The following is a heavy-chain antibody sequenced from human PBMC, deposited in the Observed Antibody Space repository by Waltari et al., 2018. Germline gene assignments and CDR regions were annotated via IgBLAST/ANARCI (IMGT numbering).Heavy chain of an antibody. V-gene: IGHV4-59*04. CDR2: IYHSGST. Sequence: QVQLQESGPGLVKPSETLSLTCTVSGGSISSYYWSWIRQPPGKGLEWIGSIYHSGSTYYNPSLKSRVTMSVDTSKNHFSLKVSSLTAADTAVYYCARGYTGYEDYYFDYWGQGTPVTVSS. CDR3: ARGYTGYEDYYFDY. CDR1: GGSISSYY. J-gene: IGHJ4*02. D-gene: IGHD5-12*01.